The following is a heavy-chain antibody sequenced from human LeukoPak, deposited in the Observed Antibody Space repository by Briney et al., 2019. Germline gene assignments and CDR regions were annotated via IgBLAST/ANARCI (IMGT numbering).Heavy chain of an antibody. CDR3: ARIYCSSTSCYPFDY. D-gene: IGHD2-2*01. CDR2: IRQDGSGK. J-gene: IGHJ4*02. Sequence: PGGSLRLSCAASGFTFSSYWMSWVRQAPGKRLEWVANIRQDGSGKYYVDSVKGRFTISRDNAKNSLYLQMNILRAEDTAVYYCARIYCSSTSCYPFDYWGQGTLVTVSS. V-gene: IGHV3-7*01. CDR1: GFTFSSYW.